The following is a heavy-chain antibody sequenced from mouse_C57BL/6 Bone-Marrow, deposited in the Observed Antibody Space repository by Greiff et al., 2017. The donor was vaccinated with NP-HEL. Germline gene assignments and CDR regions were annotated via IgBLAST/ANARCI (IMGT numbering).Heavy chain of an antibody. J-gene: IGHJ4*01. CDR3: ARSTVVTTLPSMDY. Sequence: EVKLLESGGGLVQPGGSLKLSCAASGIDFSRYWMSWVRRAPGKGLEWIGEINPDSSTIKYAPSLKDKFIISTDTAQNTLYLQMSNMRSEDADMYYCARSTVVTTLPSMDYWGQGTSVTVSS. V-gene: IGHV4-1*01. CDR1: GIDFSRYW. D-gene: IGHD2-2*01. CDR2: INPDSSTI.